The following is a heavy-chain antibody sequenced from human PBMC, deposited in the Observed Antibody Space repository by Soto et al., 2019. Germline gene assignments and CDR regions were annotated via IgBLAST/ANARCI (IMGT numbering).Heavy chain of an antibody. CDR1: GYTFTSYG. D-gene: IGHD3-10*01. CDR2: ISAYNGNT. V-gene: IGHV1-18*01. J-gene: IGHJ6*03. CDR3: ARVNEDLWFGEFVYYYMDV. Sequence: ASVKVSCKASGYTFTSYGISWVRQAPGQGLEWMGWISAYNGNTNYAQKLQGRVTRTTDTSTSTAYMELRSLRSDDPAVYYCARVNEDLWFGEFVYYYMDVWGKGTTVTVSS.